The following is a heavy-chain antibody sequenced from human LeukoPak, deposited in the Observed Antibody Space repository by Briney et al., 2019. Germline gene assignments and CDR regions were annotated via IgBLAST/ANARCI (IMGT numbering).Heavy chain of an antibody. Sequence: PGESLKISCKGSGYSFTDSWIGWVRQMSGKGLEWMGFIYPGDSDTRYSPSFQGQVTISADNSITTAYLHWSSLEASDTAIYYCVRPTNYYESSGYFFDYWGQGTLVTVSS. CDR3: VRPTNYYESSGYFFDY. D-gene: IGHD3-22*01. CDR1: GYSFTDSW. CDR2: IYPGDSDT. J-gene: IGHJ4*02. V-gene: IGHV5-51*01.